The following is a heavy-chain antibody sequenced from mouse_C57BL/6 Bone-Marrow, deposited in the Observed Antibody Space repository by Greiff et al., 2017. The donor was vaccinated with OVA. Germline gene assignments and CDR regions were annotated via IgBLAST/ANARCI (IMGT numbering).Heavy chain of an antibody. V-gene: IGHV5-9-1*02. CDR1: GFTFSSYA. CDR2: ISSGGDYI. CDR3: TRGIYYYGSSLYFDY. D-gene: IGHD1-1*01. J-gene: IGHJ2*01. Sequence: EVQRVESGEGLVKPGGSLKLSCAASGFTFSSYAMSWVRQTPEKRLEWVAYISSGGDYIYYADTVKGRFTISRDNARNTLYLQMSSLKSEDTAMYYCTRGIYYYGSSLYFDYWGQGTTLTVSS.